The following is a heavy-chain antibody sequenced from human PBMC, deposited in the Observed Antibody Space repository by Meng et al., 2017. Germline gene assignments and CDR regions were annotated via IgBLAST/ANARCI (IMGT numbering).Heavy chain of an antibody. Sequence: GSLRLSCAASGFTFSSYSMNWVRQAPGKGLEWVSSISSSSSYIYYADSVKGRFTISRDNAKNSLYLQMNSLRAEDTAVYYCARDLYDILTGENWFDPWGQGTLVTVSS. D-gene: IGHD3-9*01. V-gene: IGHV3-21*01. CDR1: GFTFSSYS. CDR3: ARDLYDILTGENWFDP. J-gene: IGHJ5*02. CDR2: ISSSSSYI.